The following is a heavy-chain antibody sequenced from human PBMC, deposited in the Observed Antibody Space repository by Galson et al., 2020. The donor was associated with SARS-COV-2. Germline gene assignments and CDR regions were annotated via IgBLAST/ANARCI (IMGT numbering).Heavy chain of an antibody. CDR2: IYPGDSDT. V-gene: IGHV5-51*01. CDR1: GYSFTSYW. D-gene: IGHD2-21*02. J-gene: IGHJ6*02. CDR3: ALYRPYCGGDCSYDNYYYYYGMDV. Sequence: GESLKISCKGSGYSFTSYWIGWVRQMPGKGLEWMGIIYPGDSDTRYSPSFQGQVTISADKSISTAYLQWSSLKASDTAMYYCALYRPYCGGDCSYDNYYYYYGMDVWGQGTTVTVSS.